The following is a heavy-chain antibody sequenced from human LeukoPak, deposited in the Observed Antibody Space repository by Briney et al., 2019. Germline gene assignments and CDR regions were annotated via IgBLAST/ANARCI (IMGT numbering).Heavy chain of an antibody. D-gene: IGHD3-3*01. J-gene: IGHJ4*02. CDR2: INPNSGGT. CDR1: GYTFTGYY. CDR3: ARAGFYDFWSGYRHFDY. Sequence: ASVKVSCKASGYTFTGYYMHWVRQAPGQGLEWMGWINPNSGGTNYAQKFQGRVTMTRDTSISTAYMELSRLRSDDTAVYYCARAGFYDFWSGYRHFDYWGQGTLVTVSS. V-gene: IGHV1-2*02.